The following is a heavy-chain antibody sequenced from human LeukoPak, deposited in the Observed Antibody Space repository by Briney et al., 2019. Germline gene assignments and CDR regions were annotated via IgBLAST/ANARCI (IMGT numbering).Heavy chain of an antibody. V-gene: IGHV1-18*01. CDR1: GYTFTSYG. Sequence: ASVKVSCKASGYTFTSYGISWVRQAPGQGLEWMGWISAYNGNTNYAQKLQGGATMTTDTSTSTAYMELRSLRSDDTAVYYCARDVYTPSQLAGATYYYYGMDVWGQGTTVTVSS. CDR3: ARDVYTPSQLAGATYYYYGMDV. J-gene: IGHJ6*02. D-gene: IGHD1-26*01. CDR2: ISAYNGNT.